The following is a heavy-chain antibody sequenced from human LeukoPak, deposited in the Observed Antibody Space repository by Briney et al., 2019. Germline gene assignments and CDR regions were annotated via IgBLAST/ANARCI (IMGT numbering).Heavy chain of an antibody. D-gene: IGHD3-16*01. J-gene: IGHJ5*02. CDR3: ARDRQGFMSEWPNWFDP. Sequence: GGSLRLSCTASGFTFSSYNMNWVRQGPGKGLEWVSSISSGSSYIYCADSVQGRFTISRDNAKNSLYLQMSSLTAEDTAVYYCARDRQGFMSEWPNWFDPWGQGALVTVSS. CDR2: ISSGSSYI. CDR1: GFTFSSYN. V-gene: IGHV3-21*01.